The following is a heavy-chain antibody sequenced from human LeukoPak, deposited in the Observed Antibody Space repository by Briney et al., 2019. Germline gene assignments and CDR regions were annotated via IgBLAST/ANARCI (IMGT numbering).Heavy chain of an antibody. CDR1: GGTFSSYA. CDR3: ARAEYSSSWYFRTYYYYGMDV. Sequence: ASVKVSCKASGGTFSSYAISWVRQAPGQGLEWMGGIIPIFGTANYAQKFQGRVTITADESTSTAYMELSSLRSEDTAVYYCARAEYSSSWYFRTYYYYGMDVWGQGTTVTVSS. V-gene: IGHV1-69*13. CDR2: IIPIFGTA. J-gene: IGHJ6*02. D-gene: IGHD6-13*01.